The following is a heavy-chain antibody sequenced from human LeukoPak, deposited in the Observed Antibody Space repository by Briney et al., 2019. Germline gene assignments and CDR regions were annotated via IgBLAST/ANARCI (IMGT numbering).Heavy chain of an antibody. CDR3: ARQRGDGYRARENYFDY. Sequence: AETLSLTCTVSGGSISSSSYYWGWIRQPPGKGLEWIGSIYYSGSTYYNPSPKSRVTISVDTSKNQFSLKLSSVTAADTAVYYCARQRGDGYRARENYFDYWGQGTLVTVSS. CDR1: GGSISSSSYY. D-gene: IGHD5-24*01. J-gene: IGHJ4*02. V-gene: IGHV4-39*01. CDR2: IYYSGST.